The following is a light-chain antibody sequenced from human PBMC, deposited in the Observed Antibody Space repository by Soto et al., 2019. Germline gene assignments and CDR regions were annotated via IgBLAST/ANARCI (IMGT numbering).Light chain of an antibody. Sequence: QSVLTQPPSVSGAPVPRVTISCTGSSSNIGAGYDVHWYQQRPGTAPKLLLYGHSTRPSGVPDRFSGSKSGTSDSLAIAGLEDEGVVDYYCTSYDSRLSGGVFGGGTTLNVL. CDR1: SSNIGAGYD. CDR2: GHS. V-gene: IGLV1-40*01. J-gene: IGLJ3*02. CDR3: TSYDSRLSGGV.